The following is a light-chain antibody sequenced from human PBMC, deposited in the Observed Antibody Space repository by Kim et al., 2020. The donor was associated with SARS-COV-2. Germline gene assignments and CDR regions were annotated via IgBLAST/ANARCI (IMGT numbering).Light chain of an antibody. CDR3: QQYNNWPPLT. Sequence: EIVMTQSPATLSVSPGERATLSCRASLSVSINVAWYQQRPGQGPRLLIYGASTRATGIPDRFSGSGSGTEFTLTISSLQSEDFAVYYCQQYNNWPPLTFAGGTKVDIK. J-gene: IGKJ4*01. CDR1: LSVSIN. CDR2: GAS. V-gene: IGKV3-15*01.